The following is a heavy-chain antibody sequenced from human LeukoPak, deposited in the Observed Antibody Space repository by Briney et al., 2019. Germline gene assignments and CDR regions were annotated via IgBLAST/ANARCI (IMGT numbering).Heavy chain of an antibody. D-gene: IGHD3-3*01. J-gene: IGHJ4*02. CDR1: GYTFTSYD. V-gene: IGHV1-8*03. CDR2: MNPNSGNT. CDR3: ARQYYDFWSGYLYYFDY. Sequence: AAVKVSCKASGYTFTSYDINWVRQATGQGLEWMGWMNPNSGNTGYAQKFQGRVTITRNTSISTAYMELSSLRSEDTAVYYCARQYYDFWSGYLYYFDYWGQGTLVTVSS.